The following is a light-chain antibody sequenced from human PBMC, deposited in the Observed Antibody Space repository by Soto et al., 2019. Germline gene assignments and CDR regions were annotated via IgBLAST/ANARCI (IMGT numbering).Light chain of an antibody. V-gene: IGKV3-15*01. J-gene: IGKJ4*01. CDR1: QSVSSN. Sequence: EVVMTQSPATLSVSLGDRATLSGRASQSVSSNLAWYQQKPGQGPRLLIYGASTRATGFPARFSGSGSGTEFTLTISSLQSEDFAVYSCQQYNNWPLTFGGGTKVEIK. CDR3: QQYNNWPLT. CDR2: GAS.